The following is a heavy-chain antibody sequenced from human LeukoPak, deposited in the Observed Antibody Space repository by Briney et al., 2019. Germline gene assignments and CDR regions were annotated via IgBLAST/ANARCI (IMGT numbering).Heavy chain of an antibody. J-gene: IGHJ4*02. Sequence: SVKVSCKASGGTFSSYAISWERQAPGQGLERMGGIIPIFGTANYAQKFQGRVTITTDESTSTAYMELSSLRSEDTAVYYCARVAGGMATMNFDYWGQGTLVTVSS. V-gene: IGHV1-69*05. CDR1: GGTFSSYA. CDR3: ARVAGGMATMNFDY. CDR2: IIPIFGTA. D-gene: IGHD5-24*01.